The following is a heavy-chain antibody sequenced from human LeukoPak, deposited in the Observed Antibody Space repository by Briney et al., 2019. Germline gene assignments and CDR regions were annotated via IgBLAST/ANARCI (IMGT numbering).Heavy chain of an antibody. CDR1: GGSISSGGYY. CDR2: IYYSGST. D-gene: IGHD3-3*01. V-gene: IGHV4-31*03. CDR3: ARVGIILWFDP. Sequence: SETLSLTCTVSGGSISSGGYYWSWIRQHPGQGLEWIGYIYYSGSTYYNPSLKSRVTISVDTSKNQFSLKLSSVTAADTAVYYCARVGIILWFDPWGQGTLVTVSS. J-gene: IGHJ5*02.